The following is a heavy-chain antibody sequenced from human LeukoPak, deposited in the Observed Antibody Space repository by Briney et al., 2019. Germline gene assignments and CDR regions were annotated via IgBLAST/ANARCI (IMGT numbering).Heavy chain of an antibody. CDR1: GYTFTGYY. D-gene: IGHD3-16*02. Sequence: ASVKVSCKASGYTFTGYYMHWVRQAPGQGLEWMGWINPNSGGTNYAQKFQGRVTMTRDTSISTAYMELSRLRSDDTAVYYCAREAHPYYDYVWGSYRPAYKDYWGQGTLVTVSS. CDR2: INPNSGGT. CDR3: AREAHPYYDYVWGSYRPAYKDY. J-gene: IGHJ4*02. V-gene: IGHV1-2*02.